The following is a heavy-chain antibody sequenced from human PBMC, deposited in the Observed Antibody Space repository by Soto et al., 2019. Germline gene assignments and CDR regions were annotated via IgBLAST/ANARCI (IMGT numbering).Heavy chain of an antibody. D-gene: IGHD3-10*01. CDR3: ARDPGYRVWFGEAHYFDY. CDR1: GFTFSSYW. Sequence: GGSLRLSCAASGFTFSSYWMSWVRQAPGKGLEWVANIKQDGSEKYYVDSVKGRFTISRDNAKNSLYLQMNSLRAEDTAVYYCARDPGYRVWFGEAHYFDYWGQGTLVTVSS. J-gene: IGHJ4*02. CDR2: IKQDGSEK. V-gene: IGHV3-7*03.